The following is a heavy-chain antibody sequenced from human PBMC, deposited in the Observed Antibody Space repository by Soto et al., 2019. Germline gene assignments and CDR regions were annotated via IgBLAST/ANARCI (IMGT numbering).Heavy chain of an antibody. CDR2: INPSGTTI. CDR1: GFTFSDFS. CDR3: AREDRAY. J-gene: IGHJ4*02. Sequence: PGGSLRLSCAGSGFTFSDFSMNWVRQAPGKGPEWISYINPSGTTIYYADSVKGRFTISRDNAKNSLFLQMNSLRDEDTAVYYCAREDRAYWGQGTLVTVSS. D-gene: IGHD2-15*01. V-gene: IGHV3-48*02.